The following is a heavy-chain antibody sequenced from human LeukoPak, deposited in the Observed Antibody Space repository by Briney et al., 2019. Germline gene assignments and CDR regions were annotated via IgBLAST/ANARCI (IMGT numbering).Heavy chain of an antibody. CDR1: GFTFSNYD. J-gene: IGHJ4*02. D-gene: IGHD3-22*01. CDR2: ISGRGGNT. Sequence: QAGGSLRLSCAASGFTFSNYDMNWIRQAPGKGLEWVSGISGRGGNTDYADSVKGRFTISRDKSKNTLYLQMNSLRAEDTAIYYCARDRSRITMTVAVTRGYYFDYWGQGTLVTVSS. CDR3: ARDRSRITMTVAVTRGYYFDY. V-gene: IGHV3-23*01.